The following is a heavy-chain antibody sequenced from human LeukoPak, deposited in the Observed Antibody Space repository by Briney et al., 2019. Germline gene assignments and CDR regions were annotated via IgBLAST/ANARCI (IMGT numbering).Heavy chain of an antibody. J-gene: IGHJ4*02. CDR2: ISSSGSAI. CDR3: ASRIPYDSSSY. CDR1: GFTFSSYS. V-gene: IGHV3-48*01. Sequence: GGSLRLSCVASGFTFSSYSMNWVRQAPGKGLEWVSYISSSGSAIYYADSVKGRFTISRDNAKNTLYLQMNSLRAEDTAVYYCASRIPYDSSSYWGQGTLVTVSS. D-gene: IGHD3-22*01.